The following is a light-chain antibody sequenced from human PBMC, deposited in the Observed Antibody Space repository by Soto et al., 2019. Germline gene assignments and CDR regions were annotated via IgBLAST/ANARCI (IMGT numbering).Light chain of an antibody. J-gene: IGKJ1*01. CDR1: QSVSSSY. CDR3: QQYGSTPRT. V-gene: IGKV3-20*01. CDR2: DAS. Sequence: EAVLTLSPGTLSLSQGDRATLSCRASQSVSSSYLAWYQRKPGQAPRLLIYDASRRATGIPDRFSGSGSGTDFTLTISRLEPEDFAVYYCQQYGSTPRTFGQGTKVDI.